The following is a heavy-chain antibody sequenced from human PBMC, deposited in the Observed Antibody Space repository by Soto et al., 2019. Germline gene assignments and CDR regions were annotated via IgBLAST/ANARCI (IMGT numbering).Heavy chain of an antibody. CDR1: GFTFSSYA. J-gene: IGHJ5*02. D-gene: IGHD6-13*01. V-gene: IGHV3-23*01. CDR2: ISGSGGST. Sequence: GGSLRLSCAASGFTFSSYAMSWVRQAPGKGLEWVSAISGSGGSTYYADSVKGRFTISRDNSKNTLYLQMNSLRAEDTAVYYSATDQAVAAGKAWFDPWGQGTLVTVSS. CDR3: ATDQAVAAGKAWFDP.